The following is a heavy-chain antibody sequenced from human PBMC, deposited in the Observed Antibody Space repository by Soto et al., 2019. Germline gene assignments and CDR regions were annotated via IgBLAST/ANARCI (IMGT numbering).Heavy chain of an antibody. CDR3: ARHVEAAGSGYYYYMDV. D-gene: IGHD6-13*01. Sequence: SETLSLTCAVYGGSFSGYCWSWIRQPPGKGLEWIGEINHSGSTNYNPSLKSRVTISVDTSKNQFSLKLSSVTAADAAVYYCARHVEAAGSGYYYYMDVWGKGTTVTVSS. CDR2: INHSGST. J-gene: IGHJ6*03. CDR1: GGSFSGYC. V-gene: IGHV4-34*01.